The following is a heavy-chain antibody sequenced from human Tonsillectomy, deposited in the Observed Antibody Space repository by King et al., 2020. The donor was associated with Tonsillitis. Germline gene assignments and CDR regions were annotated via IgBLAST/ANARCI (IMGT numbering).Heavy chain of an antibody. CDR1: GYTFSSYS. CDR3: ARDLRHSGAVPDY. Sequence: VQLVQSGPEVRKPGASVKVSCKTSGYTFSSYSISWVRQAPGQGLEWMGITTYNGDTKYGQNFQGRVTMTTDTSTKTAYLALRSLKPYDTAVYFCARDLRHSGAVPDYWGQGTLVIVSS. V-gene: IGHV1-18*01. D-gene: IGHD2-21*01. J-gene: IGHJ4*02. CDR2: ITTYNGDT.